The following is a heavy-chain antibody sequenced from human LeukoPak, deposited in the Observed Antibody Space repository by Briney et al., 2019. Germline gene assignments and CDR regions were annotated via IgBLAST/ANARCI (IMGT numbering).Heavy chain of an antibody. CDR2: ISGSGGTI. CDR1: GFTFSSYD. D-gene: IGHD2-21*01. J-gene: IGHJ4*02. CDR3: ARGALKCDPCFFDR. Sequence: PGGSLRLSCAASGFTFSSYDMNWVRQAPGKGLGWVSYISGSGGTIYYADSVKGRFTISRDNANNSLYLQMNSLRAEDTAVYYCARGALKCDPCFFDRWGQGTLVTVSS. V-gene: IGHV3-48*03.